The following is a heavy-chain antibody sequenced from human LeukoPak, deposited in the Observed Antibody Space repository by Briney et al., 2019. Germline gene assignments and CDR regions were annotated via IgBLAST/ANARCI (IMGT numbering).Heavy chain of an antibody. Sequence: SETLSLTRAVSGSSISSGYFWAWIRQPPGKGLKWIGSISHSGSSYSKSSLKSRVIISVDTLNNHFSLKLTSVTAADTATYYCARDGYYYDGSFEYWGQGIRVAVSS. CDR2: ISHSGSS. CDR1: GSSISSGYF. D-gene: IGHD3-22*01. V-gene: IGHV4-38-2*02. CDR3: ARDGYYYDGSFEY. J-gene: IGHJ4*02.